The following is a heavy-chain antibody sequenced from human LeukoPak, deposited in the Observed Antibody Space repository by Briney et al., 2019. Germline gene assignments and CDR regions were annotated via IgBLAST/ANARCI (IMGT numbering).Heavy chain of an antibody. CDR2: ISGSGGST. CDR1: GFTFSSYA. CDR3: AKLPSYYYGSGSYVDAFDI. Sequence: PGGSRRLSCAASGFTFSSYAMSWVRQAPGRGLEWVAAISGSGGSTYYADCVRGRFTISRDNSKNTLNLQMNSMRAEDTAVYYSAKLPSYYYGSGSYVDAFDIWGQGTMVTVSS. V-gene: IGHV3-23*01. J-gene: IGHJ3*02. D-gene: IGHD3-10*01.